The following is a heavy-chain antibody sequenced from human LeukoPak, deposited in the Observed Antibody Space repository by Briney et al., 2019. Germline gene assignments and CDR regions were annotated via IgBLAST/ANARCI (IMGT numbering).Heavy chain of an antibody. V-gene: IGHV1-8*01. CDR3: ARGLGFGSVVGARRYYYGMDV. D-gene: IGHD1-26*01. Sequence: ASVKVSCKASGYTFTSYDINWVRQATGQGLEWMGWMNPNSGNTGYAQKFQGRVTMTRNTSISTAYMELSSLRSEDTAVYYCARGLGFGSVVGARRYYYGMDVRGQGTTVTVSS. CDR2: MNPNSGNT. CDR1: GYTFTSYD. J-gene: IGHJ6*02.